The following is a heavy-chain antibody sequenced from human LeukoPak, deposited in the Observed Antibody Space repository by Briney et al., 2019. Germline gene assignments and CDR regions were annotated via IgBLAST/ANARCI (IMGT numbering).Heavy chain of an antibody. J-gene: IGHJ4*02. D-gene: IGHD6-13*01. CDR1: GFTFSSYA. Sequence: PGGSLRLSCAASGFTFSSYAMSWVRQAPGKGLEWVSAISGSGGSTYYADSVKGRFTISRDNSENTLYLQMNSLRAEDTAVYYCAKDIAAAGTIYFDYWGQGTLVTVSS. CDR3: AKDIAAAGTIYFDY. CDR2: ISGSGGST. V-gene: IGHV3-23*01.